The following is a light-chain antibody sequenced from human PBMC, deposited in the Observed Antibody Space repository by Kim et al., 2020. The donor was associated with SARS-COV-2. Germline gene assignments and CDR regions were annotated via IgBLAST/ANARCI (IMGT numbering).Light chain of an antibody. V-gene: IGLV1-47*01. J-gene: IGLJ2*01. Sequence: QSVLTQPPSASGTPGQRVTISCSGSFSNIESNYVSWYQQLPGVAPKLLIYRTDQRPSGVPDRFSGSKSGNSASLAISGLRSEDEGDYHCGTWDDSLSVAVFGGGTQLTVL. CDR1: FSNIESNY. CDR2: RTD. CDR3: GTWDDSLSVAV.